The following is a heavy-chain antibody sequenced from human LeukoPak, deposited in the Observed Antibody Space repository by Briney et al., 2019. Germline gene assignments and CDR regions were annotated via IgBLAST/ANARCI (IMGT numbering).Heavy chain of an antibody. CDR1: GFTFSGLA. V-gene: IGHV3-23*01. CDR2: ISGSGDNT. D-gene: IGHD1-26*01. J-gene: IGHJ6*01. Sequence: GGSLRLSCAASGFTFSGLAMSWVRRTPGKGLEWVSGISGSGDNTLYADSVRGRFTISRDNSKNTLYLEMNSLRAEDTAIYYCAKMKGHPLPKYYMDVWGQGTTVTVSS. CDR3: AKMKGHPLPKYYMDV.